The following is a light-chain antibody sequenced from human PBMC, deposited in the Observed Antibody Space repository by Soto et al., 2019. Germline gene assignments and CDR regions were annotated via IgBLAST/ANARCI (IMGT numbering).Light chain of an antibody. V-gene: IGLV1-40*01. CDR1: SSNIGAGYH. J-gene: IGLJ3*02. CDR2: GNT. Sequence: QSVLTQPPSVSGAPGQRVTISCTGSSSNIGAGYHVHWYQQLPGTAPKLLIYGNTNRPSAVPARFSASTSGTSASLAITGLEAEDEADYYCQSYDRGLGGDVFVGGTKLTVL. CDR3: QSYDRGLGGDV.